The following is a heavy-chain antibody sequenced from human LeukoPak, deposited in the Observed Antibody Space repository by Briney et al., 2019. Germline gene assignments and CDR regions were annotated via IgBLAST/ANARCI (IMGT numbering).Heavy chain of an antibody. Sequence: SETLSLTCAVFSGSLSGSHLSWIRQLPGKGLEWIGEINESGNTNYNPSLKSRVTISVDQSKNQFSLKLHSVTAADTAVYYCARQETVLVQGRFAFDIWGQGTMVTVSS. CDR1: SGSLSGSH. D-gene: IGHD3-10*01. CDR3: ARQETVLVQGRFAFDI. CDR2: INESGNT. J-gene: IGHJ3*02. V-gene: IGHV4-34*01.